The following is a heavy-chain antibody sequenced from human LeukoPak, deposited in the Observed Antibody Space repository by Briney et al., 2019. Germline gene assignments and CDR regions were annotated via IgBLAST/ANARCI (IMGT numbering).Heavy chain of an antibody. J-gene: IGHJ4*02. CDR2: ISYDGSNK. CDR3: AKDRSSGDFDY. V-gene: IGHV3-30*18. D-gene: IGHD6-25*01. CDR1: GCTFSSYG. Sequence: GGSLRLSCAACGCTFSSYGRHWVRQAPGKGLEWVAVISYDGSNKYYADSVKGRFTISRDNSKNTLYLQMNSLRAEDTAVYYCAKDRSSGDFDYWGQGTLVTVSS.